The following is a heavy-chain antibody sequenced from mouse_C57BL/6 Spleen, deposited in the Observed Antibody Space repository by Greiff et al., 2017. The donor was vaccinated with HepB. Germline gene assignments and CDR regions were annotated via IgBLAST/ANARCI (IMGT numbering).Heavy chain of an antibody. D-gene: IGHD1-1*01. V-gene: IGHV1-50*01. CDR2: IDPSDSYT. J-gene: IGHJ1*03. Sequence: QVQLQQPGAELVKPGASVKLSCKASGYTFTSYWMQWVKQRPGQGLEWIGEIDPSDSYTNYNQKFKGKATLTVDTSSSTAYMQLSSLTSEDSAVYYCARGLLRYGYFDVWGTGTTVTVSS. CDR3: ARGLLRYGYFDV. CDR1: GYTFTSYW.